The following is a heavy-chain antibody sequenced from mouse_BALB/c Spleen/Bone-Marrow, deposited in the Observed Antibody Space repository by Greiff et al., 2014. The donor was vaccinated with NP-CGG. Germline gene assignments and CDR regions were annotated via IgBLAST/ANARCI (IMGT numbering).Heavy chain of an antibody. D-gene: IGHD1-1*02. CDR1: GYSFSSSW. Sequence: VQLQQSGPELVKSGASVKISCKASGYSFSSSWMNWVKQRPGQGLEWIGRIYPGDGDTNYNGKFKGKATLTADKSSSTAYMQCRRLAAVDAAVEFCARDWWGGRCGEWG. CDR2: IYPGDGDT. J-gene: IGHJ3*02. V-gene: IGHV1-82*01. CDR3: ARDWWGGRCGE.